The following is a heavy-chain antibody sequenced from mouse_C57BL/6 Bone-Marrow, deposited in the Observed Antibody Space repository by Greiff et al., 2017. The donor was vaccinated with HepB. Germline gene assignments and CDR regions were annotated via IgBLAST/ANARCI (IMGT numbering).Heavy chain of an antibody. J-gene: IGHJ3*01. Sequence: QVQLQQSGAELARPGASVKMSCKASGYTFTSYTMHWVKQRPGQGLEWIGYINPSSGYTKYNQKFKDKATLTAAKSSRTAYMQLSSLTSEDSAVYYCAILDDGYYEPSAYWGQGTLVTVSA. CDR2: INPSSGYT. V-gene: IGHV1-4*01. CDR1: GYTFTSYT. D-gene: IGHD2-3*01. CDR3: AILDDGYYEPSAY.